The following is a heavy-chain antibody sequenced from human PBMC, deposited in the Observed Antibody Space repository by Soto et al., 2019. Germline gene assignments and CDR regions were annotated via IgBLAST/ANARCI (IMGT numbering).Heavy chain of an antibody. CDR3: ARGPSCGGDCYLFDY. V-gene: IGHV1-46*01. J-gene: IGHJ4*02. CDR2: INPGGGRT. CDR1: GYTFTSYY. D-gene: IGHD2-21*02. Sequence: ASVKVSCKASGYTFTSYYIHWVRQAPGQGLEWVAMINPGGGRTKNAQMFQGRVTLTRDTSAGTVDMELSSLTSDDTAVYYCARGPSCGGDCYLFDYWGQGXLVTVSS.